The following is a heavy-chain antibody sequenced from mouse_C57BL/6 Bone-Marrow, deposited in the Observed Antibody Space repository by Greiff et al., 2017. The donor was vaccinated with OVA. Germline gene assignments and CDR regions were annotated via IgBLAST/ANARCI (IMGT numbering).Heavy chain of an antibody. Sequence: EVKLMESGEGLVKPGGSLKLSCAASGFTFSSYAMSWVRQTPEKRLEWVAYISSGGDYTYYADTVKGRFTISRDNARNTLYMQLSSLKSEDTSMYYCASVRLRHWLFDVGGRGCSVTV. CDR2: ISSGGDYT. D-gene: IGHD2-2*01. CDR3: ASVRLRHWLFDV. V-gene: IGHV5S21*01. CDR1: GFTFSSYA. J-gene: IGHJ1*03.